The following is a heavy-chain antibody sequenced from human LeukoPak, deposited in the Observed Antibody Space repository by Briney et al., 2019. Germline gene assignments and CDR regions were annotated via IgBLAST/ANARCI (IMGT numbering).Heavy chain of an antibody. CDR2: INPKSGGT. Sequence: ASVKVSCKASGGTFSSYAISWVRQAPGQGLEWMGWINPKSGGTKYAQKFQGRVTMTRDTSISTAYMELSRLRSDDTAVYYCAKENYRFDSWGQGTLVTVSS. V-gene: IGHV1-2*02. CDR3: AKENYRFDS. CDR1: GGTFSSYA. J-gene: IGHJ5*01. D-gene: IGHD5-24*01.